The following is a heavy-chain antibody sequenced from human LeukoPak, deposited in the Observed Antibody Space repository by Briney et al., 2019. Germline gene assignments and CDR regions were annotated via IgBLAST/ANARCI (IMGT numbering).Heavy chain of an antibody. V-gene: IGHV3-23*01. D-gene: IGHD6-19*01. CDR1: GFTFNTYV. J-gene: IGHJ4*02. CDR2: IKSGGGT. Sequence: GGSLRLSCAASGFTFNTYVMSWVRQTPGKGLQWFSSIKSGGGTDYADSVKGRFTISRDNSKNTLYLQMNSLRAEDTSIYYCTKVRPPPGSGWYGGDDYWGQGTLVTVSS. CDR3: TKVRPPPGSGWYGGDDY.